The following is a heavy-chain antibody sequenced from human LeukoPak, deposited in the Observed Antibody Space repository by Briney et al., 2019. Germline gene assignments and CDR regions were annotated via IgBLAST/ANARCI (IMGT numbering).Heavy chain of an antibody. J-gene: IGHJ4*02. V-gene: IGHV3-74*01. Sequence: PGGSLRLSCAASGFTFSTYWVHWVRQAPGKGLVWVSRINTDGSRTDSVEGRFTISRDNAKNTLYLQMNSLRAEDTAVYYCARVSRGNYYFDYWGRGPWSPSPQ. CDR1: GFTFSTYW. CDR3: ARVSRGNYYFDY. CDR2: INTDGSRT.